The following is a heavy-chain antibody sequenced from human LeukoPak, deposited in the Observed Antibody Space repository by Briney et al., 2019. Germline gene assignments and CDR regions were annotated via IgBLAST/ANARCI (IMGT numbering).Heavy chain of an antibody. J-gene: IGHJ3*02. CDR3: ARHIISRIATEDAFDI. V-gene: IGHV4-4*09. CDR1: GGSISSYY. Sequence: TSETLSLTCTVSGGSISSYYWSWIRQPPGKGLEWIGYIYTSGSTNYNPSLKSRVTISVDTSKNQFSLKLSSVTAADTAVYYCARHIISRIATEDAFDIWGQGTMVTVSS. CDR2: IYTSGST. D-gene: IGHD2-15*01.